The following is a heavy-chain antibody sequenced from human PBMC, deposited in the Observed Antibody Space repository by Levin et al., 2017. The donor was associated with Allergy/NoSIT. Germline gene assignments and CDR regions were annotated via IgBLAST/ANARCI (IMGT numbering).Heavy chain of an antibody. CDR2: IYYSGIA. D-gene: IGHD2-15*01. CDR1: GDSIRSSHHY. V-gene: IGHV4-39*07. CDR3: AREVGRSGYFDY. J-gene: IGHJ4*02. Sequence: SCTVSGDSIRSSHHYWGWIRQPPGKGLEWIGCIYYSGIADYSPSLKSRVTFSVDTSKNQFSLKLTSVTAADTAVYYCAREVGRSGYFDYWGQGTLATVSS.